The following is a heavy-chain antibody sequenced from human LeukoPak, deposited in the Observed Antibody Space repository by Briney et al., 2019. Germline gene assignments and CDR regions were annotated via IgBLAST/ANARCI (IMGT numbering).Heavy chain of an antibody. J-gene: IGHJ4*02. V-gene: IGHV3-13*01. CDR2: IGTAGDT. Sequence: PGGSLRLSCAASGFTFSSYDMHWVRQATGKGLEWVSAIGTAGDTYYPGSVKGRFTISRENAKNSLYLQMNSLRAGDTAVYYCARSFPCSSGWYFDYWGQGTLVTVSS. CDR1: GFTFSSYD. D-gene: IGHD6-19*01. CDR3: ARSFPCSSGWYFDY.